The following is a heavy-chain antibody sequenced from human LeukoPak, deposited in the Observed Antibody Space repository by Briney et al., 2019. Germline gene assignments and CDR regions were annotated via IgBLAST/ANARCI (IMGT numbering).Heavy chain of an antibody. Sequence: GGSLRLSCAASGFTFSSYGMPWVRQAPGKGLEWVAVISYDGSNKYYADSVKGRFTISRDNSKNTLYLQMNSLRAEDTAVYYCARAPGYYDSSGYFDYWGQGTLVTVSS. V-gene: IGHV3-30*19. D-gene: IGHD3-22*01. CDR2: ISYDGSNK. CDR3: ARAPGYYDSSGYFDY. CDR1: GFTFSSYG. J-gene: IGHJ4*02.